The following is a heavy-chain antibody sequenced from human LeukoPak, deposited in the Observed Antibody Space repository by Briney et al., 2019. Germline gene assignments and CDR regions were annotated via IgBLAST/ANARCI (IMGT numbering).Heavy chain of an antibody. D-gene: IGHD2-2*01. Sequence: QPGGSLRLSCVVSGFTFSTYNMNWVRQAPGKGLEWVSYISSSSDTIFYADSVRGRFTISRDNAKKSLYLQMSSLRAEDTAVYYCARPYCSSTDCPTFDDWGQGTLVAVSS. CDR1: GFTFSTYN. CDR3: ARPYCSSTDCPTFDD. V-gene: IGHV3-48*01. J-gene: IGHJ4*02. CDR2: ISSSSDTI.